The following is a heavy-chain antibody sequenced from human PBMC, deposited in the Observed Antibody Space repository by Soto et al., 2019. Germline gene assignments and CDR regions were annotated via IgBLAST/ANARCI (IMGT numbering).Heavy chain of an antibody. V-gene: IGHV3-74*01. CDR2: VNPDGSTT. Sequence: EVQLVESGGGLVQPGGSLRLSCAASKFSFSGYWMHWVRQAPGKGLMWVSRVNPDGSTTTYADSVKGRFKISRDNAKNTVFLQMYSLSADDTAVYYFAKVASGSYDWFDPWGQGTLFTVSS. J-gene: IGHJ5*02. CDR3: AKVASGSYDWFDP. CDR1: KFSFSGYW. D-gene: IGHD1-26*01.